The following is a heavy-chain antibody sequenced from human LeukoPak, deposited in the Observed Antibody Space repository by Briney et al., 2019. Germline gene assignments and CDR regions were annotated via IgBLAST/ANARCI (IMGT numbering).Heavy chain of an antibody. Sequence: GGSLRLSCAASGFTFSNHAMHWVRQAPGKGLEWVAVISYDGSNKYYADSVKGRFTISRDNSKNTLYLQMNSLRAEDTAVYYCARDNVSDFDYWGQGTLVTVSS. D-gene: IGHD2-8*01. CDR2: ISYDGSNK. CDR1: GFTFSNHA. J-gene: IGHJ4*02. V-gene: IGHV3-30-3*01. CDR3: ARDNVSDFDY.